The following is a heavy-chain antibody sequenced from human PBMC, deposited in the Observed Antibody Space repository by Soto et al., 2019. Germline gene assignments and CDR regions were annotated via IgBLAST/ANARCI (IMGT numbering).Heavy chain of an antibody. V-gene: IGHV3-11*01. CDR3: ARVMYSSKTEFDY. J-gene: IGHJ4*02. CDR2: ISSISSTI. CDR1: GFTFSDYY. Sequence: GGSLRLSCAASGFTFSDYYMSWIRQAPGKGLEWISYISSISSTISYADSVKGRFTISRDNAKNSLYLQMNSLRPEDTAVYYCARVMYSSKTEFDYWGRGTLVTVSS. D-gene: IGHD6-13*01.